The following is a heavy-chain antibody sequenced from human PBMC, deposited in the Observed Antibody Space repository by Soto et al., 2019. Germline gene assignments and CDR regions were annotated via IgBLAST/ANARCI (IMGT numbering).Heavy chain of an antibody. CDR1: GFTFRSYA. CDR2: ISSGGGST. Sequence: EVQLLESGGGLVQPGGSLRLSCAASGFTFRSYAMTWVRQPPGKGLEWVSAISSGGGSTYYADSVRGRFTISRDNAKNTLYLQLNTLRAEDTAVYYCAKTVEMAAIRPFDYWGQGTVVSVSS. V-gene: IGHV3-23*01. D-gene: IGHD6-19*01. CDR3: AKTVEMAAIRPFDY. J-gene: IGHJ4*02.